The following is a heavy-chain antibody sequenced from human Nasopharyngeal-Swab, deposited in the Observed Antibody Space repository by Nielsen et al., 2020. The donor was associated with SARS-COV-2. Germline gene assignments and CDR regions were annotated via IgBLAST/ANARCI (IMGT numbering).Heavy chain of an antibody. CDR2: INHSGST. J-gene: IGHJ6*03. D-gene: IGHD2/OR15-2a*01. CDR3: ARALWKKSYYYYMDV. CDR1: GGSVSSGSYY. V-gene: IGHV4-39*07. Sequence: SETLSLTCTVSGGSVSSGSYYWSWIRQPPGKGLEWIGEINHSGSTNYNPSLKSRVTISIDTSKNQFSLKLSSVTAADTAVYYCARALWKKSYYYYMDVWGKGTTVTVSS.